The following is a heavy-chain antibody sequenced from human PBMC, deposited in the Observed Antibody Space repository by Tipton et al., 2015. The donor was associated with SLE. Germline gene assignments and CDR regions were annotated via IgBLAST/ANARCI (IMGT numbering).Heavy chain of an antibody. CDR3: ANWGSSYWYFDL. Sequence: SLRLSCAASGFTFSSYSMNWVRQAPGKGLEWVSSISSSSSYIYYADSVKGRFTISRDNAKNSLYLQMNSLRAEDTAVYYCANWGSSYWYFDLWGRGTLVTVSS. D-gene: IGHD3-16*01. J-gene: IGHJ2*01. CDR1: GFTFSSYS. CDR2: ISSSSSYI. V-gene: IGHV3-21*01.